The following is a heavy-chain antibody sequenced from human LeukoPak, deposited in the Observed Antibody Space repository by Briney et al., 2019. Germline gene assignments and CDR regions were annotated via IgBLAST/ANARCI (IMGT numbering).Heavy chain of an antibody. Sequence: ALVKVSCKASGGTFSSYAISWVRQAPGKGLEWMGGFDPEDGETIYAQKFQGRVTMTEDTSTDTAYMELSSLRSEDTAVYYCATRYSGYDLTLPSWGQGTLVTVSS. CDR3: ATRYSGYDLTLPS. CDR1: GGTFSSYA. D-gene: IGHD5-12*01. J-gene: IGHJ5*02. V-gene: IGHV1-24*01. CDR2: FDPEDGET.